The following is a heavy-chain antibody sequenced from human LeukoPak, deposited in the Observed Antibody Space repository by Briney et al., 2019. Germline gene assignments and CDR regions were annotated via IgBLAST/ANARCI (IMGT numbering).Heavy chain of an antibody. CDR2: INAGNGNT. CDR3: ARARYETRIWPKSRYDYYHYMDV. D-gene: IGHD3-3*01. V-gene: IGHV1-3*03. CDR1: GYTFTSYV. J-gene: IGHJ6*03. Sequence: ASVKVSCKASGYTFTSYVIHWVRQAPGQRLEWMGWINAGNGNTKYSQEFQDRVTITRDTSASTAYMELSSLRSEDMAVYYCARARYETRIWPKSRYDYYHYMDVWGKGTTVTISS.